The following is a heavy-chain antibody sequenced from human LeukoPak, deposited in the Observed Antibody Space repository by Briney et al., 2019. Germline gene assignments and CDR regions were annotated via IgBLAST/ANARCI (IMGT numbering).Heavy chain of an antibody. CDR3: ARAGYCSSTSCYDYYYYGMDV. D-gene: IGHD2-2*01. V-gene: IGHV1-18*01. CDR1: GGTFISYA. Sequence: ASVKVSCKASGGTFISYAISWVRQAPGQGLEWMGWISAYNGNTNYAQKLQGRVTMTTDTSTSTAYMELRSLRSDDTAVYYCARAGYCSSTSCYDYYYYGMDVWGQGTTVTVSS. J-gene: IGHJ6*02. CDR2: ISAYNGNT.